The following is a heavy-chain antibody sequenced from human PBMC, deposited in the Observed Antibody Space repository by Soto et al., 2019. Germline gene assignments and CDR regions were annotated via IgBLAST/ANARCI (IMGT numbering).Heavy chain of an antibody. CDR3: ARGYCSSTSCHSAFDY. Sequence: QVQLVQSGAEVKKPGSSVKVSCKASGGTFSSYAISWVRQAPGQGLERMGGIIPIFGTANYAQKFQGRVTITADESTSTAYMELSSLRSEDTAVYYCARGYCSSTSCHSAFDYWGQGTLVTVSS. CDR1: GGTFSSYA. J-gene: IGHJ4*02. V-gene: IGHV1-69*01. D-gene: IGHD2-2*01. CDR2: IIPIFGTA.